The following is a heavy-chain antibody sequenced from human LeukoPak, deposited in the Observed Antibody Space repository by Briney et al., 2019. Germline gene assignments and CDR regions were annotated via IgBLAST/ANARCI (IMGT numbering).Heavy chain of an antibody. CDR1: GYTFTSYG. CDR3: ARADQYYYGSGSYWSGFDP. Sequence: AASVKVSCKASGYTFTSYGISWVRQGPGQGLEWAGWISAYNGNTNYAQKLQGRVTMTTDTSTSTAYMELRSLRSDDTAVYYCARADQYYYGSGSYWSGFDPWGQGTLVTVSS. V-gene: IGHV1-18*01. D-gene: IGHD3-10*01. CDR2: ISAYNGNT. J-gene: IGHJ5*02.